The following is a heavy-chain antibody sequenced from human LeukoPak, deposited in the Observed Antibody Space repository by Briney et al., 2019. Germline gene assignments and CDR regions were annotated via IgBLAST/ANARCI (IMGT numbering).Heavy chain of an antibody. D-gene: IGHD3-22*01. CDR3: ASPFPHSGYPDY. Sequence: GSLRLSCAASGFTFSSYGMHWVRQAPGKGGGWIGSIYYSGSTYYNPSLKSRVTISVDTSKNQFSLKLSSVTAADTAVYYCASPFPHSGYPDYWGQGTLATVSS. J-gene: IGHJ4*02. CDR1: GFTFSSYG. CDR2: IYYSGST. V-gene: IGHV4-39*07.